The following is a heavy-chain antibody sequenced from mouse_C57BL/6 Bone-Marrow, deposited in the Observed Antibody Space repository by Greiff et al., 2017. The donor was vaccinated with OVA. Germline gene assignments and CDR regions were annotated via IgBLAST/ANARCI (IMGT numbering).Heavy chain of an antibody. D-gene: IGHD1-1*01. V-gene: IGHV1-81*01. Sequence: QVQLQESGAELARPGASVKLSCKASGYTFTSYGINWVKQRTGQGLEWIGEIYPRSGNTYYNEKFKGKATLTADKSSSTAYMELHSLTSEDAAVYFGASRTTVEEDYWGQGTTLTVSS. CDR2: IYPRSGNT. CDR3: ASRTTVEEDY. J-gene: IGHJ2*01. CDR1: GYTFTSYG.